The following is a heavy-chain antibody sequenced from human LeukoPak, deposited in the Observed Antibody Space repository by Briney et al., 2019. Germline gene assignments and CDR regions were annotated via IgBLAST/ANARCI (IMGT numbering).Heavy chain of an antibody. CDR1: GYTFTSYG. CDR2: ISAYNGNT. CDR3: ARGAINYDFWSGPGWAFDI. D-gene: IGHD3-3*01. V-gene: IGHV1-18*01. Sequence: GASVKVSCKASGYTFTSYGISWVRQAPGQGLEWMGWISAYNGNTNYAQKLQGRVTMTTDTSTSTAYMELRSLRSDDTAVYYCARGAINYDFWSGPGWAFDIXGQGTXVXVSS. J-gene: IGHJ3*02.